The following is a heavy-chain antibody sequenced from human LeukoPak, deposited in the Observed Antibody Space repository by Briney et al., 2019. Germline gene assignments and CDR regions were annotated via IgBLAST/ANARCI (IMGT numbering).Heavy chain of an antibody. V-gene: IGHV3-30*02. CDR1: GFTFSSYG. CDR2: IRYDGSNK. J-gene: IGHJ4*02. D-gene: IGHD2-2*02. CDR3: ARGPCSSTSCYTPY. Sequence: GGSLRLSCAASGFTFSSYGMHWVRQAPGKGLEWVAFIRYDGSNKYYADSVKGRFTISRDNAKNSLYLQMNSLRAEDTAVYYCARGPCSSTSCYTPYWGQGTLVTVSS.